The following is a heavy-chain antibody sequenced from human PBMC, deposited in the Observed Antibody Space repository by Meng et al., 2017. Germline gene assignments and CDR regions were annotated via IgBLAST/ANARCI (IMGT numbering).Heavy chain of an antibody. D-gene: IGHD4-11*01. V-gene: IGHV3-7*01. CDR1: GFTFSSYW. CDR2: INQDGSEK. Sequence: GESLKISCAASGFTFSSYWTSWVRQPPGRGLEWVANINQDGSEKYYVESVKGGFTITRDNAKNSLYLQMNRLRAEDTAVYYCARVGKVLVWSNYRYYYGMDVWGQGTTVTVSS. CDR3: ARVGKVLVWSNYRYYYGMDV. J-gene: IGHJ6*02.